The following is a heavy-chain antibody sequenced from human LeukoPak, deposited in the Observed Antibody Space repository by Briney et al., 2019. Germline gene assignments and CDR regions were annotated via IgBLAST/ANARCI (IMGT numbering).Heavy chain of an antibody. CDR1: GFTFSSYG. J-gene: IGHJ4*02. CDR2: ILFDGSAK. V-gene: IGHV3-33*01. D-gene: IGHD5-24*01. CDR3: ARGTADGRYGYNYPFDY. Sequence: GGSLRLSCAASGFTFSSYGMHWVRQAPGKGLQWVAAILFDGSAKLYADSVRGRFTISRDNSKNTLYLQMNSLRAEDTAIYYCARGTADGRYGYNYPFDYWGQGTLVTVSS.